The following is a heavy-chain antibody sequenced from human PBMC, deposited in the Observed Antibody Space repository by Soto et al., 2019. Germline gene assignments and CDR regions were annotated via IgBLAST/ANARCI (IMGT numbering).Heavy chain of an antibody. CDR3: AREGIAAAFPFDY. V-gene: IGHV3-33*01. CDR1: GFTFSSYG. J-gene: IGHJ4*02. D-gene: IGHD6-13*01. Sequence: QVQLVESGGGLVQPGRSLRLSCAASGFTFSSYGMHWVRQAPGKGLEWVAVIWYDGSNKYYADSVKGRFTISRDNSKNTLYLQMNSLRAEDTAVYYCAREGIAAAFPFDYWGQGTLVTVSS. CDR2: IWYDGSNK.